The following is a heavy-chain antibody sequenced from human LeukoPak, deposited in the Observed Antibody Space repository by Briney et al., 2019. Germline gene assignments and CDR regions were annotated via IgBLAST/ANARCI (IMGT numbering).Heavy chain of an antibody. CDR1: GFTVSSNY. V-gene: IGHV3-53*01. Sequence: GGSLRLSCAASGFTVSSNYMSWVRQAPGKGLEWVSVIYSGGSTYYADSVKGRFTISRDNSKNTLYLQMNSLRAEDTAVYYCARGGYYYDSSGYPTRSFDIWGQGTMVTVSS. D-gene: IGHD3-22*01. CDR2: IYSGGST. CDR3: ARGGYYYDSSGYPTRSFDI. J-gene: IGHJ3*02.